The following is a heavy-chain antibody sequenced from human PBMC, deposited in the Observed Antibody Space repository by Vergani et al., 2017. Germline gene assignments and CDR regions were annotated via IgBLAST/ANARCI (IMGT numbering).Heavy chain of an antibody. CDR1: GDSISRSHYY. V-gene: IGHV4-30-4*08. J-gene: IGHJ6*03. CDR2: IYYSGTT. CDR3: ARQKDYYMDV. Sequence: QLQLQESGPGLVKPSETLSLSCRVSGDSISRSHYYWGFLPQPPGKGLEWICYIYYSGTTYYNPSLDSRLIISFDTSENHLSLKLTSVTAADTAGYYCARQKDYYMDVWGKGATVTVS.